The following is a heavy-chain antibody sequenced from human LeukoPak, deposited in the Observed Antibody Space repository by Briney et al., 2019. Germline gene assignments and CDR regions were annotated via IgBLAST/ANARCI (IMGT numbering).Heavy chain of an antibody. V-gene: IGHV3-48*03. CDR2: ISSSGSTI. Sequence: PGGSLRLSCAASGFTFSSYEMNWVRQAPGKGLKWVSYISSSGSTIYYADSVKGRFTISRDNAKNSLYLQMNSLRAEDTAVYYCARESVYWDVVRGLGWGQGTLVTVSS. D-gene: IGHD3-10*01. CDR3: ARESVYWDVVRGLG. CDR1: GFTFSSYE. J-gene: IGHJ4*02.